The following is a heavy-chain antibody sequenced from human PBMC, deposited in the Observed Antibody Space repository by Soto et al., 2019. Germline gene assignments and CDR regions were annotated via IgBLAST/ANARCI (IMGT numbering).Heavy chain of an antibody. D-gene: IGHD5-18*01. V-gene: IGHV3-7*01. CDR3: ARFGGAAMVGYYYYGMDV. J-gene: IGHJ6*02. CDR2: IKQDGSEK. CDR1: GFTFSSYW. Sequence: GGSLRLSCAASGFTFSSYWMSWVRQAPGKGLEWVANIKQDGSEKYYVNSVKGRFTISRDNAKNSLYLQMNSLRAEDTAVYYCARFGGAAMVGYYYYGMDVWGQGTTVTVSS.